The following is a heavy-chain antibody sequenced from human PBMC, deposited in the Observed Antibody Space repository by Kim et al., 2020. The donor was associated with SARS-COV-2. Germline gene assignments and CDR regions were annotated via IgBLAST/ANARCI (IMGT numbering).Heavy chain of an antibody. CDR2: INHSGST. J-gene: IGHJ5*02. V-gene: IGHV4-34*01. CDR1: GGSFSGYY. D-gene: IGHD4-17*01. Sequence: SETLSLTCAVYGGSFSGYYWSWIRQPPGKGLEWIGEINHSGSTNYNPSLKSRVTISVDTSKNQFSLKLSSVTAADTAVYYCARGTVTTLAISRPLNWFDPWGQGTLVTVSS. CDR3: ARGTVTTLAISRPLNWFDP.